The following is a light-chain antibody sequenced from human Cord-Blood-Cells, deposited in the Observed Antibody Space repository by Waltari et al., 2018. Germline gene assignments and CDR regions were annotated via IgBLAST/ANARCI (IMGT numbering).Light chain of an antibody. V-gene: IGKV3-15*01. Sequence: IVMTQSPPTLSVSPGERATLSRRASQSVSSNLAWYQQKPGQTPRLLIYGASTRATGIPARFSGSGSGTEFTLTISSLQSEDFAVYYCQQYNNWPITFGQGTRLEIK. CDR3: QQYNNWPIT. J-gene: IGKJ5*01. CDR1: QSVSSN. CDR2: GAS.